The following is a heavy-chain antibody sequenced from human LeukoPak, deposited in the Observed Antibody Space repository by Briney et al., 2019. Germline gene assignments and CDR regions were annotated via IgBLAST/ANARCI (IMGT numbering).Heavy chain of an antibody. CDR3: AKGRYHDSGGYPIDY. V-gene: IGHV3-30*02. CDR1: GFTFSAYD. Sequence: PGGSLRLSCAASGFTFSAYDMHWVRQAPGKGLEWVAFIRYDGNIKYLADSVKGRFTISRDTSKNTVSLQMNSLRPEDTAVYYCAKGRYHDSGGYPIDYWGQGTLVTVSS. J-gene: IGHJ4*02. CDR2: IRYDGNIK. D-gene: IGHD3-22*01.